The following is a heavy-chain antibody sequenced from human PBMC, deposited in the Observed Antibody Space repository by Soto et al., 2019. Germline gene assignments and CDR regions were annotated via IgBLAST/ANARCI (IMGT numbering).Heavy chain of an antibody. D-gene: IGHD2-15*01. J-gene: IGHJ3*02. Sequence: SETLSLTCTVSGGSISSYYWSWIRQPPGKGLEWIGYIYYSGKTYYNPSLKSRVTISVDTSKNQFSLKLTSVTAADMSVYYCARGYCSGGFCFAGAFDIWGQGTRVTVSS. CDR2: IYYSGKT. V-gene: IGHV4-59*01. CDR3: ARGYCSGGFCFAGAFDI. CDR1: GGSISSYY.